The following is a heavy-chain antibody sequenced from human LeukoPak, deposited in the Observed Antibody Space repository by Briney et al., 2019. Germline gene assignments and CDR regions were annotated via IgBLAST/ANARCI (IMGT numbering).Heavy chain of an antibody. D-gene: IGHD3-22*01. CDR2: ISSDGHTA. V-gene: IGHV3-23*01. CDR1: GFAFARFA. J-gene: IGHJ4*02. CDR3: AKEVVMTTEPFGYSFDC. Sequence: HPGGSLRLSCAASGFAFARFAMSWVRLAPGRGLEWVSGISSDGHTAFYADSVRGRFIVSRDKSRDTLYLQMDSLRADDTALYYCAKEVVMTTEPFGYSFDCWGQGTLVTVSS.